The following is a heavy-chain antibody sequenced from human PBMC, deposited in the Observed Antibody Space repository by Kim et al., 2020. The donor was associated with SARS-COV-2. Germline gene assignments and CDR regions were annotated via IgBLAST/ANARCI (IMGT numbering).Heavy chain of an antibody. Sequence: SVKVSCKVFGETFSSYNINWVRQAPGQGLEWMGRIIPMVGNADYAQKFQGRVTITAERSTSTAYMDVSSLRSEDTAVYYCARPAGGFGDSLDYWGQGTL. D-gene: IGHD3-10*01. J-gene: IGHJ4*02. CDR2: IIPMVGNA. CDR3: ARPAGGFGDSLDY. CDR1: GETFSSYN. V-gene: IGHV1-69*02.